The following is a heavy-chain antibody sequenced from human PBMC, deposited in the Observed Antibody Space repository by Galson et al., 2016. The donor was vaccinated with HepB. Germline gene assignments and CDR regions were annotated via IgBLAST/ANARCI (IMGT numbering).Heavy chain of an antibody. D-gene: IGHD5-12*01. V-gene: IGHV3-15*01. CDR1: GFTFSNAW. CDR3: TGSGGYSGYAFYYYYYYYMDV. CDR2: IKSKTDGGTT. J-gene: IGHJ6*03. Sequence: SLRLSCAASGFTFSNAWMSWVRQAPGKGLEWVGRIKSKTDGGTTDYAAPVKGRFTIPRDDSKNTLYLQMNSLKTEDTAVYCCTGSGGYSGYAFYYYYYYYMDVWGKGTTVTVSS.